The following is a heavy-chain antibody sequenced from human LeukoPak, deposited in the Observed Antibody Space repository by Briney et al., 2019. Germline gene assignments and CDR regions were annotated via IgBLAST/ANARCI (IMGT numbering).Heavy chain of an antibody. CDR2: INHSGST. V-gene: IGHV4-34*01. Sequence: PSETLSLTCAVYGGSFSGYYWSWIRQPPGKGLEWIGEINHSGSTNYNPSLKSRVTISVDTSKNQFSLKLSSVTAADTAVYYCARVPPYDSSGYLFDYWGQGTLVTVSS. D-gene: IGHD3-22*01. CDR3: ARVPPYDSSGYLFDY. J-gene: IGHJ4*02. CDR1: GGSFSGYY.